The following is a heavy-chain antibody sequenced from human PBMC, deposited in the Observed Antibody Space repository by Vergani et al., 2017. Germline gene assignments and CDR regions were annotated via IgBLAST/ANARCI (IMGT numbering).Heavy chain of an antibody. V-gene: IGHV4-59*01. CDR2: MYHSGST. CDR3: GRVADCYGLGSRLLDL. D-gene: IGHD3-10*01. CDR1: GGSMSGYY. J-gene: IGHJ5*02. Sequence: QVRLQESGPGLVQPSETLSLTCSVSGGSMSGYYWSWIRKPPGKELEWIGYMYHSGSTNYNPSLETRVTISGDTSKNQFSLKLNSVTAADTAVYYCGRVADCYGLGSRLLDLWGQGILVTVSS.